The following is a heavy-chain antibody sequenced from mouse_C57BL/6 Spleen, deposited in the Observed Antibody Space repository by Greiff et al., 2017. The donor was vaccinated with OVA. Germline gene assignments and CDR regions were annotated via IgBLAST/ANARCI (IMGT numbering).Heavy chain of an antibody. CDR3: TTKRSSGPFDY. V-gene: IGHV14-4*01. J-gene: IGHJ2*01. D-gene: IGHD3-2*02. CDR2: IDPENGDT. CDR1: GFNIKDDY. Sequence: VQLQQSGAELVRPGASVKLSCTASGFNIKDDYMHWVKQRPEQGLEWIGWIDPENGDTEYASKFQGKATITADTSSNTAYLQLSSLTSEDTAVYYCTTKRSSGPFDYWGQGTTLTVSS.